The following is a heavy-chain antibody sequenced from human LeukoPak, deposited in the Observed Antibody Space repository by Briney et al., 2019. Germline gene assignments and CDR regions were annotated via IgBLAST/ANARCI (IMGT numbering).Heavy chain of an antibody. V-gene: IGHV1-46*01. CDR3: ARDLRGSSWTGNWFDP. J-gene: IGHJ5*02. Sequence: GGSLRLSCAASGFTFSSYYMHWVRQAPGQGLEWVGIINPSGGSTSYAQKFQGRVTMTRDTSTSTVYMELSSLRSEDTAVYYCARDLRGSSWTGNWFDPWGQGTLVTVSS. D-gene: IGHD6-13*01. CDR2: INPSGGST. CDR1: GFTFSSYY.